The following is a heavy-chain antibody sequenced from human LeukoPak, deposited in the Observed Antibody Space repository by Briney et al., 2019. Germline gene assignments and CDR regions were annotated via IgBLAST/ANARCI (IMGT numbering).Heavy chain of an antibody. CDR1: GFTFTSSA. CDR3: AADLYDILTPGFGHY. Sequence: GASVKVSCKASGFTFTSSAMQWVRQARGQRLEWIGWIVVGSGNTNYAQKFQERVTITRDMSTSTAYMELSSLRSEDTAVYYCAADLYDILTPGFGHYWGQGTLVTVSS. V-gene: IGHV1-58*02. J-gene: IGHJ4*02. CDR2: IVVGSGNT. D-gene: IGHD3-9*01.